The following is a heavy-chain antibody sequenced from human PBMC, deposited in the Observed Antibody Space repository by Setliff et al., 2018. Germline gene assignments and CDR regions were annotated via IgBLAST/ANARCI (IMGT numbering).Heavy chain of an antibody. Sequence: ASVKVSCKATGYTLSRHYMHWVRQAPGQGLEWMGIINPGGGSASIVQKFQGRVTMTSDTSTNTVYLDLSGLTSEDTAVYYCARAGVAATARKGLLEYWGQGTLVTVSS. V-gene: IGHV1-46*01. CDR2: INPGGGSA. CDR1: GYTLSRHY. J-gene: IGHJ1*01. D-gene: IGHD6-13*01. CDR3: ARAGVAATARKGLLEY.